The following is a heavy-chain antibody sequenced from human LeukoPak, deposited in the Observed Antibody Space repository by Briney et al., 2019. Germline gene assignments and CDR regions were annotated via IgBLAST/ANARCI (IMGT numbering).Heavy chain of an antibody. V-gene: IGHV3-23*01. CDR3: AKDRNGNNGNDAFAL. D-gene: IGHD1-1*01. Sequence: GGSLRLSCAASVFTLSSYAMSWVRHAPGKGLERVSGMTGSGVSTYYADSVRGRFTISRDNTKNTLYLQMNSLRADDTAVYYCAKDRNGNNGNDAFALWGQGTMVTVSP. J-gene: IGHJ3*01. CDR2: MTGSGVST. CDR1: VFTLSSYA.